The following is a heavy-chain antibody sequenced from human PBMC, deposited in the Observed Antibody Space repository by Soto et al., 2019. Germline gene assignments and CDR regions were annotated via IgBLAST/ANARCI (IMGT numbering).Heavy chain of an antibody. V-gene: IGHV1-2*06. CDR2: INPDSGDT. CDR3: AIRAGVPDPHRAFDD. J-gene: IGHJ4*02. Sequence: ASVKVSCKASGYTFTGFYMHWVRQAPGQGLEWMGRINPDSGDTDHAEKFQGRVTMTRDTSISTAYMELTRLTSDDTAVYHCAIRAGVPDPHRAFDDWGQGTPVSVSS. D-gene: IGHD3-3*01. CDR1: GYTFTGFY.